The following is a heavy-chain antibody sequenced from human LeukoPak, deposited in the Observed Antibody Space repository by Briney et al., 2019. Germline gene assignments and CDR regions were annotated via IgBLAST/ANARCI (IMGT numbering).Heavy chain of an antibody. CDR2: INHSGST. CDR3: AGRRLTIFGDYYYMDV. V-gene: IGHV4-34*01. CDR1: GGSFSGYY. J-gene: IGHJ6*03. Sequence: SETLSLTCAVYGGSFSGYYWSWLRQPPGKGLEWIGEINHSGSTNYNPSLKSRVTISIDTSKSQFSLKLSSVTAADTAVYYCAGRRLTIFGDYYYMDVWDKGTTVTVSS. D-gene: IGHD3-3*01.